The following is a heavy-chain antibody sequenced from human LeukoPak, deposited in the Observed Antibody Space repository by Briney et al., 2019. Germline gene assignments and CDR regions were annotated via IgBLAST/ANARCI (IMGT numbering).Heavy chain of an antibody. D-gene: IGHD3-22*01. J-gene: IGHJ4*02. Sequence: GGSLRLSCAASGFTVSSNYMSWVRQAPGKGLEWVSVIYSGGSTYYADSVKGRFTISRDNSKNTLYLPMNSLRAEDTAVYYCASHLRDYYYDSRFDYWGQGTLVTVSS. V-gene: IGHV3-53*01. CDR2: IYSGGST. CDR1: GFTVSSNY. CDR3: ASHLRDYYYDSRFDY.